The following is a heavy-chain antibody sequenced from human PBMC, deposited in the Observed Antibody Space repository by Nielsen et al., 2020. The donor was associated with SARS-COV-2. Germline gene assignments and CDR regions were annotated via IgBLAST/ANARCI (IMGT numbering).Heavy chain of an antibody. J-gene: IGHJ3*02. V-gene: IGHV4-59*08. Sequence: SETLSLTCTVSGGSISSYYWSWIRQPPGKGLEWIGYIYYSGSTNYNPSLKSRVTISVDTSKNQFSLKLSSVTAADTAVYYCARHPDSSGYYPSDAFDIWGQGTMVTVSS. CDR1: GGSISSYY. D-gene: IGHD3-22*01. CDR2: IYYSGST. CDR3: ARHPDSSGYYPSDAFDI.